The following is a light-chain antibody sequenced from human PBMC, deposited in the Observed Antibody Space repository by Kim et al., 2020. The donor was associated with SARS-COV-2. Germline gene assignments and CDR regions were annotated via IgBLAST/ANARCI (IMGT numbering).Light chain of an antibody. V-gene: IGKV1-5*03. J-gene: IGKJ1*01. CDR3: QQYGSNSPWT. CDR2: KAS. Sequence: ASVGDIVTITCRDSQSICTYLAWFQQKPGKAPKLLISKASNSESGVPSRFSGSGSGTDFTHTVSSLQPDGCATYYCQQYGSNSPWTFGQGTKVDI. CDR1: QSICTY.